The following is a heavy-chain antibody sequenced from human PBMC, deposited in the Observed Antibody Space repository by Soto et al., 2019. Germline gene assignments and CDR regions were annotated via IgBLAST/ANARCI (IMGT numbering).Heavy chain of an antibody. CDR1: GGSFSGYY. D-gene: IGHD3-3*01. J-gene: IGHJ5*02. CDR3: ARGQSRYDFWSGYYCWFDP. V-gene: IGHV4-34*01. Sequence: PSETLSLTCAVYGGSFSGYYWSWIRQPPGKGLEWIGEINHSGSTNYNPSLKSRVTISVDTSKNQFSLKLSSVTAADTAVYYCARGQSRYDFWSGYYCWFDPWGQGTLVTVSS. CDR2: INHSGST.